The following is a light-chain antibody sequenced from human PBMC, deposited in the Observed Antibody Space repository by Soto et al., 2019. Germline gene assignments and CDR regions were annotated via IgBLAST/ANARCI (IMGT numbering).Light chain of an antibody. CDR3: HPYNSWPYT. V-gene: IGKV3-15*01. Sequence: EIVMTQSPDTLSVSPGERATLSCRASQSVSSNLAWYQQKPGQAPRLLIYGASTRATGFPARFSGSGSGTEFTLTISSLQSEDFAVYYCHPYNSWPYTFGQGTKVEIK. CDR1: QSVSSN. J-gene: IGKJ2*01. CDR2: GAS.